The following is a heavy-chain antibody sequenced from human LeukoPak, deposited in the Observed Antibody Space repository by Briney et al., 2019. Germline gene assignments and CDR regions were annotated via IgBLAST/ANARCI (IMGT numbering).Heavy chain of an antibody. CDR1: GYTFSNFG. D-gene: IGHD3-10*01. J-gene: IGHJ5*02. CDR2: VSANNSHT. CDR3: ARDLRFRVGVIRGVDKAFDP. Sequence: ASVKVSCKASGYTFSNFGMTWVRQAPGQGPEWMGWVSANNSHTEYAQKFQGRVTMSKDTSTSTAYMELRSLRSDDTAVYYCARDLRFRVGVIRGVDKAFDPWGQGTLVTVSS. V-gene: IGHV1-18*01.